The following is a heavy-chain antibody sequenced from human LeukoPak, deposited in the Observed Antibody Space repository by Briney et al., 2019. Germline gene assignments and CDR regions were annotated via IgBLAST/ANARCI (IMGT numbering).Heavy chain of an antibody. J-gene: IGHJ5*02. Sequence: SETLSLTCTVSGGSVSSSSYYWGWIRQLPGKGLEWIGNIYYSGTTYHNPSLKSRVTISVDTSKNQFSLKLSSVTVADTAVYYCARHLGSSSWSDPWGQGTLVTVSS. CDR1: GGSVSSSSYY. D-gene: IGHD6-13*01. CDR3: ARHLGSSSWSDP. V-gene: IGHV4-39*01. CDR2: IYYSGTT.